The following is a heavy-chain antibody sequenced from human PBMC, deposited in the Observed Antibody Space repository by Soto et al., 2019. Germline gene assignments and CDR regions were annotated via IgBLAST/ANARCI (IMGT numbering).Heavy chain of an antibody. CDR2: IYYSGST. CDR1: GGYISSGGYY. D-gene: IGHD2-15*01. J-gene: IGHJ4*01. CDR3: ARVQRYSTAEFDY. V-gene: IGHV4-31*03. Sequence: QVQLQESGPGLVKPSQTLSLTCTVSGGYISSGGYYWSWIRQHPGKGLEWIGYIYYSGSTYYNPALKSRVTISVDTSKNQFSLKLSYVTAADTAVYYGARVQRYSTAEFDYWGHGTLVTVSS.